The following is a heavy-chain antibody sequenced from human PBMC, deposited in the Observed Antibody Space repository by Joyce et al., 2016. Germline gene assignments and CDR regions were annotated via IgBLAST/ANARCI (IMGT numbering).Heavy chain of an antibody. V-gene: IGHV2-5*01. CDR2: IFWNDEE. D-gene: IGHD2-2*01. CDR3: THNQLTQPYYFNY. CDR1: GFSLSSVGVG. Sequence: QITLKESGPTLVKPTQTLRLTCTFPGFSLSSVGVGVGWSRQPPGKALEWLALIFWNDEERYSPSLKNRLTITKDTSNNQVVLTMTNMDPVDTATYYCTHNQLTQPYYFNYWGQGTLVTVSS. J-gene: IGHJ4*02.